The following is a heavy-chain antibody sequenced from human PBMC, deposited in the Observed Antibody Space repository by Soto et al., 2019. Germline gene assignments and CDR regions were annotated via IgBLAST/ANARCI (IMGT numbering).Heavy chain of an antibody. CDR1: GYTFTSYA. CDR2: INAGNGNT. J-gene: IGHJ4*02. V-gene: IGHV1-3*01. D-gene: IGHD2-21*02. Sequence: QVQLVQSGAEVKKPGASVKVSCKASGYTFTSYAMHWVRQAPGQWLEWMGWINAGNGNTKYSQKFQGRVTITRDTSASTAYMELSSLRFEDTAVYYCARSIVVVTAADYWGQGTLVTVSS. CDR3: ARSIVVVTAADY.